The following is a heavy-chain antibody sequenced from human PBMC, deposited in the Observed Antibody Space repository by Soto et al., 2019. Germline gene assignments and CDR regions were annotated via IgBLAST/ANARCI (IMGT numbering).Heavy chain of an antibody. CDR3: STSPPVRDILTGYGLDF. J-gene: IGHJ4*02. V-gene: IGHV1-69*02. Sequence: QDQLVQSGAEVKKPGSSVKVSCKASGGTFSSYTINWVRQAPGQGLEWMGRIIPILGIVNYAQRFQGRVTITEDKSTGTAYMQLSSLTSEDTAVYYCSTSPPVRDILTGYGLDFWGLGTLITVSS. CDR1: GGTFSSYT. CDR2: IIPILGIV. D-gene: IGHD3-9*01.